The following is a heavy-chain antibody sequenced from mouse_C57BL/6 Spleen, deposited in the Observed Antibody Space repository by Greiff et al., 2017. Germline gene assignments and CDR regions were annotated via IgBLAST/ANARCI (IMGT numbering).Heavy chain of an antibody. J-gene: IGHJ3*01. CDR1: GYAFSSYG. V-gene: IGHV1-80*01. CDR3: ARGYGSAPFAY. Sequence: QVQLQQSGAELVKPGASVKISCKASGYAFSSYGMNWVKQRPGKGLEWIGEIYPGDGDTNYNGKFKGKATLTADKSSSTAYMQLSSLTSEGSAVYFCARGYGSAPFAYWGQGTLVTVSA. D-gene: IGHD1-1*01. CDR2: IYPGDGDT.